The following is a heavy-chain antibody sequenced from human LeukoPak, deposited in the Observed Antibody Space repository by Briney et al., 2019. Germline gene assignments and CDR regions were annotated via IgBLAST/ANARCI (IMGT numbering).Heavy chain of an antibody. CDR3: ARDPLGYCSGGSCYQSYYYYYMDV. CDR2: IKQDGSEK. Sequence: PGGSLRLSCAASGFTFSRYRMSWVRQAPGKGLERVANIKQDGSEKHYVDSVKGRFTISRDNAKNSLYLQMNSLRAEDTAVYYCARDPLGYCSGGSCYQSYYYYYMDVWGKGTTVTVSS. D-gene: IGHD2-15*01. CDR1: GFTFSRYR. V-gene: IGHV3-7*01. J-gene: IGHJ6*03.